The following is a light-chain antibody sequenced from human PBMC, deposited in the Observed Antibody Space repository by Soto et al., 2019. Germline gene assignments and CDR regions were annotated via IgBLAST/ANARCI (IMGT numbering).Light chain of an antibody. CDR1: SSDVGGYNY. J-gene: IGLJ3*02. V-gene: IGLV2-14*01. Sequence: QSALTQPASVSGSPGQSITISCTGTSSDVGGYNYVSWYQQHPGKAPKLLIYDVTNRTSVVSNRFSGYKSGNTASLTISGLQAEDEADYYCNSYTSSSNLVFGGGTKLTVL. CDR2: DVT. CDR3: NSYTSSSNLV.